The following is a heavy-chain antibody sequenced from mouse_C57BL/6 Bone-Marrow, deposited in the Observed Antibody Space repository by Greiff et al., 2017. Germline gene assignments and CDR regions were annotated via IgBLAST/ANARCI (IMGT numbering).Heavy chain of an antibody. J-gene: IGHJ2*01. Sequence: EVMLVESEGGLVQPGSSMKLSCTASGFTFSDYYMAWVRQVPEKGLEWVANINYEGSSTYYLDSLKSRFIISGDNARNLLYQPLSSLQSEDAATYYCARLPYCFDYWGQGAPLTVS. CDR2: INYEGSST. V-gene: IGHV5-16*01. CDR1: GFTFSDYY. CDR3: ARLPYCFDY.